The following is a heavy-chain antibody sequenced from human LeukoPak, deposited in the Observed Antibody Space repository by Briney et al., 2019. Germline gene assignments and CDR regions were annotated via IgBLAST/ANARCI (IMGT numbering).Heavy chain of an antibody. V-gene: IGHV4-59*08. CDR2: IYYSGST. J-gene: IGHJ4*02. CDR3: ARGKRRGCYDISGFDY. CDR1: GGSISSYY. D-gene: IGHD3-22*01. Sequence: PSETLSLTCTVSGGSISSYYWSWIRQPPGKGLEWIGYIYYSGSTNYNPSLKSRVTISVDTSKNQFSLKLSSVTAADTAVYYCARGKRRGCYDISGFDYWGQGTLVTVSS.